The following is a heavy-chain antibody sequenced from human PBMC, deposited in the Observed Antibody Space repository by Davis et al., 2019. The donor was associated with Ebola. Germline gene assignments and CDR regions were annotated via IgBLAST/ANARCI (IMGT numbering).Heavy chain of an antibody. Sequence: HTGGSLRLSCAASGFTFSSYWMHWVRHAPGKGLVWVSRINSDGSSTNYADSVKGRFTISRDNAKNTLYLQMNSLRAEDTAVYYCRVSLAYCGGDCSLPDYWGQGTLVTVSS. D-gene: IGHD2-21*01. CDR2: INSDGSST. CDR3: RVSLAYCGGDCSLPDY. J-gene: IGHJ4*02. V-gene: IGHV3-74*01. CDR1: GFTFSSYW.